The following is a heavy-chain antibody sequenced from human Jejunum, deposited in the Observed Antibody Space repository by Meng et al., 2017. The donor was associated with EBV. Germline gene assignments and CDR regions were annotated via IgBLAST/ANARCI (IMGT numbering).Heavy chain of an antibody. CDR1: GYTFSSYA. CDR2: INTKTGNP. J-gene: IGHJ4*02. CDR3: ARDWGGDYLDY. D-gene: IGHD3-10*01. Sequence: GQLLQSGVELKKPGASVKVSCKASGYTFSSYAMNWVRRAPGQGLKWMGWINTKTGNPTYAQGFTGRFVFSLDTSVGTAYLQISSLKAEDTAVYYCARDWGGDYLDYWGQGTLVTVSS. V-gene: IGHV7-4-1*02.